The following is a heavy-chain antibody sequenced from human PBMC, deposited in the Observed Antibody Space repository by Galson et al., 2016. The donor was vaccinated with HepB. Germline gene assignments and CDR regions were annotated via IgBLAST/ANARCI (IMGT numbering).Heavy chain of an antibody. CDR1: GFTVSSNY. D-gene: IGHD3-10*01. J-gene: IGHJ4*02. CDR3: ARGVGVFEDFYFDY. V-gene: IGHV3-53*01. CDR2: IYSGGST. Sequence: SLRLSCAASGFTVSSNYMSWVRQAPGKGLDWISVIYSGGSTYYADSVKGRFTISRDDSKNTLFLQMNSLRAGDTAVYYCARGVGVFEDFYFDYWGQGALVTVSS.